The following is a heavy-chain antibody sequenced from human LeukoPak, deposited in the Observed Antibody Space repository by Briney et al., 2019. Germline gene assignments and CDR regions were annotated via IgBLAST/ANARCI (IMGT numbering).Heavy chain of an antibody. D-gene: IGHD5-18*01. V-gene: IGHV1-69*13. J-gene: IGHJ4*02. CDR2: IIPIFGTA. Sequence: SVKVSCKASGGTFSSYAISWVRQAPGQGLEWMGGIIPIFGTANYAQKFQGRVTITADESTSTAYMELSSLRSEDTAVYYCARDPGYSYGPYYFDYWGQGTLVTVSS. CDR3: ARDPGYSYGPYYFDY. CDR1: GGTFSSYA.